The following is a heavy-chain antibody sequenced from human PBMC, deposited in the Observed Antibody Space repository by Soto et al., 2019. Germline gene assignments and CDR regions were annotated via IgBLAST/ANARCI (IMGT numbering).Heavy chain of an antibody. Sequence: QVQLVQSGAEVRKSGASVKVSCKASGYTFSDYFIQWLRQAPGQGLEWVAWINPKNAATNYAKKLQDRVTVTSDTSFSTAYLELTRLRPDDTALYYCARIKWGLDYYSGMDVWGQGTAVSVSS. CDR1: GYTFSDYF. D-gene: IGHD1-26*01. V-gene: IGHV1-2*02. CDR2: INPKNAAT. CDR3: ARIKWGLDYYSGMDV. J-gene: IGHJ6*02.